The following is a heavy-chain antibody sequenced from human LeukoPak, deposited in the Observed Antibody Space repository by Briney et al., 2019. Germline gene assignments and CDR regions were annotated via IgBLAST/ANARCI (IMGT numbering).Heavy chain of an antibody. CDR2: ISYDGSDK. CDR3: ARVQIELATIYSPVFIYSDY. CDR1: GFSFSYYS. V-gene: IGHV3-30-3*01. D-gene: IGHD5-12*01. Sequence: GRSLRLSCAASGFSFSYYSMHWVRQAPGKGLEWEAVISYDGSDKYYADSVKGRFTMSRDNSKNTLYLQMNSLRIEDTAIYYCARVQIELATIYSPVFIYSDYWGQGTLVTVSS. J-gene: IGHJ4*02.